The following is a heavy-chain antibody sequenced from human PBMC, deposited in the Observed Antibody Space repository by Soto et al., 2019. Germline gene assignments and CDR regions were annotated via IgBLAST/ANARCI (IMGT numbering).Heavy chain of an antibody. CDR2: IYYSGSS. V-gene: IGHV4-61*08. Sequence: QVQLQQSGPGLVKPSETLSLTCTVSGGSVSSGAYYWNWIRQPPGKGLEWIGYIYYSGSSNYNPSLKSRVTISVDPSKKQFSLKLSSVTAADTAVYYCAREVRGYDSSDYWCQGTLFTVSS. D-gene: IGHD5-12*01. CDR3: AREVRGYDSSDY. J-gene: IGHJ4*02. CDR1: GGSVSSGAYY.